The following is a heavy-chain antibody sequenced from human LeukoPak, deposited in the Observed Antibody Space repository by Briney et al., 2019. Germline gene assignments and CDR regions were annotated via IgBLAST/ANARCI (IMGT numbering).Heavy chain of an antibody. D-gene: IGHD3-22*01. CDR1: GYTFTGYY. CDR3: ARGHISFGHLPHMIVVVMDFQH. J-gene: IGHJ1*01. CDR2: INPNSGGT. Sequence: ASVKVSCKASGYTFTGYYMHWVRQAPGQGLERMGWINPNSGGTNYAQKFQGRVTMTRDTSISTAYMELSRLRSDDTAVYYCARGHISFGHLPHMIVVVMDFQHWGQGTLVTVSS. V-gene: IGHV1-2*02.